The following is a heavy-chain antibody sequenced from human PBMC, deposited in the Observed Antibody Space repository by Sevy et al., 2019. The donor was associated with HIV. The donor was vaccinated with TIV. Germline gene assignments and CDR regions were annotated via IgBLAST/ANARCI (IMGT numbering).Heavy chain of an antibody. Sequence: GGSLRLSCAASGFTFDDYTMNWVRQAPGKGLEWVAGISWSSGNIAYADSVEGRFTISRDNAKNSLYLQMNSLRVEDTALYYCVKDRSGSYSFDYWGQGTLVTVSS. D-gene: IGHD1-26*01. CDR2: ISWSSGNI. CDR1: GFTFDDYT. J-gene: IGHJ4*02. CDR3: VKDRSGSYSFDY. V-gene: IGHV3-9*01.